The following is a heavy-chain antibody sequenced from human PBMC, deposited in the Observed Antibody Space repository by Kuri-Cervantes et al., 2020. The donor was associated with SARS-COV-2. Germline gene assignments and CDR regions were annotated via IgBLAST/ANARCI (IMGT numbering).Heavy chain of an antibody. Sequence: GESLKISCAASGFTFDDYAMHWVRQAPGKGLEWVSLISGDGGSTYYADSVKGRFTISRDNSKNSLYLQMNSLRTEDTAVYYCAKSMTTLVFYFGLDVWGQGTTVTVSS. V-gene: IGHV3-43*02. CDR3: AKSMTTLVFYFGLDV. CDR1: GFTFDDYA. J-gene: IGHJ6*02. CDR2: ISGDGGST. D-gene: IGHD4-11*01.